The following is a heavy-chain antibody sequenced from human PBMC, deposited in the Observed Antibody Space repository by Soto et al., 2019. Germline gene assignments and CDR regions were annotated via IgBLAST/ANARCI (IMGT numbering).Heavy chain of an antibody. V-gene: IGHV3-48*01. Sequence: EVQLAESGGGLGRPGGSLRLSCAASGLTFSSYSMNWVRQAPGKGLEWVSYISGSGRIIYYADSVKGRFTISRDNAKNSLYLQMNSLRAEDTALYYCARVGSSSPYIDYCGQGTLVTVSS. CDR2: ISGSGRII. J-gene: IGHJ4*02. CDR1: GLTFSSYS. CDR3: ARVGSSSPYIDY. D-gene: IGHD6-13*01.